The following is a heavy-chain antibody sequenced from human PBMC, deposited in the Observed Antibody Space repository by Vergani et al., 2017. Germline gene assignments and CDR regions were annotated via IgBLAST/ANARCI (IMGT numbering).Heavy chain of an antibody. J-gene: IGHJ6*02. V-gene: IGHV1-69*12. CDR1: GGTFSSYA. CDR2: IIPIFGTA. Sequence: QVQLVQSGAEVKKPGSSVKVSCKASGGTFSSYAISWVRQAPGQGLEWMGGIIPIFGTANYAQTFQGRVTITADESTSTAYMELSSLRSEDTAVYYCARGMVRGVIRIMDYSMDVWGQGTTVTVSS. D-gene: IGHD3-10*01. CDR3: ARGMVRGVIRIMDYSMDV.